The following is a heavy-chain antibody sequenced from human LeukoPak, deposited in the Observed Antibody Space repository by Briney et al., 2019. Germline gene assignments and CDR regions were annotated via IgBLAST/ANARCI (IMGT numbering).Heavy chain of an antibody. CDR1: GFTFGDYA. J-gene: IGHJ4*01. D-gene: IGHD1-7*01. Sequence: GGSLRLSCTASGFTFGDYAMSWVRQAPGKGLEWVGFIRSKAYGGTTEYAASVKGRFTISRDDSKSIAYLQMNSLKTEDTAVYYCTRVITGTTIDYWGHGTLVTVSS. CDR2: IRSKAYGGTT. CDR3: TRVITGTTIDY. V-gene: IGHV3-49*04.